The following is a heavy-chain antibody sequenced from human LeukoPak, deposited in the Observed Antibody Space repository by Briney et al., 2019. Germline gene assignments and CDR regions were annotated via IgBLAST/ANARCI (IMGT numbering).Heavy chain of an antibody. Sequence: GGSLRLSCAVSGFTFSNFAMSWVRQAPGKGLEWVSAVSGSGYSTYYADSVTGRFTVSRDNSRNTLYLQMTSLRAVDTAVYYCAKDVTGSLEGQPAYFDFWGQGTLVAVSS. CDR1: GFTFSNFA. V-gene: IGHV3-23*01. J-gene: IGHJ4*02. CDR2: VSGSGYST. D-gene: IGHD3-10*01. CDR3: AKDVTGSLEGQPAYFDF.